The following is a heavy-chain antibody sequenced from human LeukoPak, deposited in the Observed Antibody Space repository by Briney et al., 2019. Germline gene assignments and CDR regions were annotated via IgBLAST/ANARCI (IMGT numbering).Heavy chain of an antibody. D-gene: IGHD2-2*01. CDR1: GYSISSGYY. Sequence: SETLSLTCAVSGYSISSGYYWGWIRQPPGKGLEWLGCIYHSGSTYYNPSLKSRVTISVVSSKNQFSLKLSSVTAADTAVYYCARHPNPIVVVPADRATYYFDYWGQGTLVTVSS. CDR2: IYHSGST. V-gene: IGHV4-38-2*01. CDR3: ARHPNPIVVVPADRATYYFDY. J-gene: IGHJ4*02.